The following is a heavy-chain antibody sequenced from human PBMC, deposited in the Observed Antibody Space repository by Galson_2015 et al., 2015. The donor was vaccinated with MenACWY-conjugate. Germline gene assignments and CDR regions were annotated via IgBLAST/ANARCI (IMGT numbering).Heavy chain of an antibody. CDR1: GYTFTGYY. CDR2: INPSSGDT. Sequence: SVKVSCKASGYTFTGYYMHWVRQAPGQGLEWMGWINPSSGDTNYAQKFQGWVSMTRDTSIITAYMELSRLRPDDTAVYYCARSLGSYGSYYKGMDVWGQGTTVTVSS. CDR3: ARSLGSYGSYYKGMDV. J-gene: IGHJ6*02. D-gene: IGHD5-18*01. V-gene: IGHV1-2*04.